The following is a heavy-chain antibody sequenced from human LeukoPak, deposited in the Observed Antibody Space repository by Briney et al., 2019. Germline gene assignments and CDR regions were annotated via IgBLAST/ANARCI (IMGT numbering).Heavy chain of an antibody. J-gene: IGHJ4*02. CDR3: ARGGTIFGVVTPLDY. Sequence: SVKVSCKASGGTFSSYAISWVRQAPGQGLEWMGGITPIFGTANYAQKFQGRVTITADESTSTAYMELSSLRSEDTAVYYCARGGTIFGVVTPLDYWGQGTLVTVSS. V-gene: IGHV1-69*01. CDR2: ITPIFGTA. D-gene: IGHD3-3*01. CDR1: GGTFSSYA.